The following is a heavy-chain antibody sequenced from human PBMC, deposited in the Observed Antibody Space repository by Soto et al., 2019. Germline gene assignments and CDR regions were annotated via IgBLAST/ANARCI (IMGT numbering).Heavy chain of an antibody. D-gene: IGHD1-26*01. J-gene: IGHJ4*02. Sequence: PGESLKISCAASGFTFSSYWMSWVRQAPGKGLEWVANIKQDGSEKYYVDSVKGRFTISRDNAKNSLYLQMNSLRAEDTAVYYCARDNRRELTFDYWGQGTLVTVSS. CDR3: ARDNRRELTFDY. V-gene: IGHV3-7*01. CDR1: GFTFSSYW. CDR2: IKQDGSEK.